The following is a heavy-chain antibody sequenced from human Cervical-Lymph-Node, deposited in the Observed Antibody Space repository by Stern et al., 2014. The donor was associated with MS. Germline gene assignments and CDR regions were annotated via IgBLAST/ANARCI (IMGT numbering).Heavy chain of an antibody. Sequence: QVQLVESGGGVVQPGRSLRPSCAASGFTLSTYGMHWVRQAPGKGLEWVAVISYDGSSQLYADFVKGRFSISRDKSKNALLLQMNSVRADDTAVYYCAIMYYDFWNGQRYYDYGLDVWGQGTTVTVSS. CDR2: ISYDGSSQ. V-gene: IGHV3-30*03. D-gene: IGHD3-3*01. CDR1: GFTLSTYG. CDR3: AIMYYDFWNGQRYYDYGLDV. J-gene: IGHJ6*02.